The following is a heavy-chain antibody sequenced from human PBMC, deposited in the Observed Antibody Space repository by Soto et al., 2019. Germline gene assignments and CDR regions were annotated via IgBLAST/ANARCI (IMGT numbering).Heavy chain of an antibody. Sequence: QVQLQESGPGLVKPSQPLSLTCNVSGGSLSSGGHYWSWLRPPPGKGLEWMGYISYSGSAYYNPSLKSRLTLSVDTSTNQPALKLSSVTAADTAVYYCARGGSSNGDSVWFDPWGHGTRVTVSS. CDR1: GGSLSSGGHY. V-gene: IGHV4-31*03. D-gene: IGHD4-17*01. CDR3: ARGGSSNGDSVWFDP. CDR2: ISYSGSA. J-gene: IGHJ5*02.